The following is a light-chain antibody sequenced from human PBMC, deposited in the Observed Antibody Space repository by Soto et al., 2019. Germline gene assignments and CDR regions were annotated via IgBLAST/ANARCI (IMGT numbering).Light chain of an antibody. CDR2: AAS. CDR3: QQSYNTTWT. V-gene: IGKV1-39*01. J-gene: IGKJ1*01. Sequence: DIQMTQSPSSLSASVGDRVTITCLASQGISTYLNWYQQKPGKAPKLLIYAASSLQSGVPSRFSGSGSETDFTLTISSLQPEDFATYSCQQSYNTTWTFGQGTKVDIK. CDR1: QGISTY.